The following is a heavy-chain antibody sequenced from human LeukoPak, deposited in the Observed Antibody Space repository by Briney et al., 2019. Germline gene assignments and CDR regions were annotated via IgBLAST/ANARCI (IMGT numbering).Heavy chain of an antibody. CDR3: ARWMGGSVWFDP. J-gene: IGHJ5*02. Sequence: ASVKVSCKASGYTFTSYYIHWVRQAPGQGLGWMGIINPSGGSSTYAQKFHARVTMTRDTSTSTVYMELSSLRSEDTAVYLCARWMGGSVWFDPWGQGTLVTVSS. V-gene: IGHV1-46*01. CDR1: GYTFTSYY. CDR2: INPSGGSS. D-gene: IGHD2-15*01.